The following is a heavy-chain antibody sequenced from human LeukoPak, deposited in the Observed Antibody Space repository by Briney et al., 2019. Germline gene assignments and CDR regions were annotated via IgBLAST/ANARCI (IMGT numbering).Heavy chain of an antibody. V-gene: IGHV4-59*08. J-gene: IGHJ5*02. CDR2: IYYSGST. CDR3: ARRRSSSWYNPTGSWFDP. CDR1: GGSISSYY. D-gene: IGHD6-13*01. Sequence: PSETLSLTCTVSGGSISSYYWSWIRQPPGKGLEWIGYIYYSGSTNYNPSLKSRVTISVDTSKNQFSLKLSSVTAADTAVYYCARRRSSSWYNPTGSWFDPWGQGTLVTVSS.